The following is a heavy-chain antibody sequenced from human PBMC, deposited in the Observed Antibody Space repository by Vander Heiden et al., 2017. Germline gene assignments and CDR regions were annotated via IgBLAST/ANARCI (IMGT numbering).Heavy chain of an antibody. CDR2: INHSGST. J-gene: IGHJ4*02. CDR3: ARGWYCTNGVCYFDY. V-gene: IGHV4-34*01. D-gene: IGHD2-8*01. Sequence: QVQLQQWGAGLLKPSETLSLTCAVYGGSFSGYSWSWIRQPPGKGLEWIGEINHSGSTNYNPARKSRVTISGDTSKNQFSLKLSSVTAADTAVYYCARGWYCTNGVCYFDYWGQGTLVTVSS. CDR1: GGSFSGYS.